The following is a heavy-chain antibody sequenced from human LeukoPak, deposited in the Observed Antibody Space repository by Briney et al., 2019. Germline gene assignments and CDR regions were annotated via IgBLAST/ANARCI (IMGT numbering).Heavy chain of an antibody. Sequence: PGGSLRLSCAASAFIFSHYGMHWVRQVPGKGLEWVAVIWANGNDKYYIDSVKGRFTVSRDNSKNTLYLQMDSLRAEDTAVYYCARDLDDFWSGSHSAFDIWGQGTMVTVSS. CDR3: ARDLDDFWSGSHSAFDI. CDR2: IWANGNDK. CDR1: AFIFSHYG. D-gene: IGHD3-3*01. V-gene: IGHV3-33*01. J-gene: IGHJ3*02.